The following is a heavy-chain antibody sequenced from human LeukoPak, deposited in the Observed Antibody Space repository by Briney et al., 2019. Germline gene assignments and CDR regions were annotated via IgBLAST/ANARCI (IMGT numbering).Heavy chain of an antibody. Sequence: SVKVSCKASGGTFSSYAISWVRQAPGQGLAWMGGIIPIFGTANYAQKFQGRVTITADESTSTAYMELSSLRSEDTAVYYCARSGGEVGAQEFDPWGQGTLVTVSS. D-gene: IGHD1-26*01. V-gene: IGHV1-69*13. CDR2: IIPIFGTA. CDR1: GGTFSSYA. J-gene: IGHJ5*02. CDR3: ARSGGEVGAQEFDP.